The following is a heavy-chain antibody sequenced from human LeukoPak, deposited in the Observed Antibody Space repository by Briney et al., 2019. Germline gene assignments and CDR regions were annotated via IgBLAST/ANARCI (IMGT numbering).Heavy chain of an antibody. D-gene: IGHD3-9*01. V-gene: IGHV3-30*18. CDR2: MSYDGSIK. CDR1: GFNFSTYA. J-gene: IGHJ4*02. CDR3: AKDQPDPLIDWLFGYFDN. Sequence: GGSLRLSCAASGFNFSTYAMRWVRQAPGKGLEWVSVMSYDGSIKYYGDSVKGRFTISRDNSKNTLYLQMNSLRTEDTAVYYCAKDQPDPLIDWLFGYFDNWGQGTLVTVSS.